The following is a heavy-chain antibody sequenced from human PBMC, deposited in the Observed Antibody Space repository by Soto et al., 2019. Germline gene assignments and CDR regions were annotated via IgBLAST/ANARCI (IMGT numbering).Heavy chain of an antibody. CDR2: IYYSGRT. CDR1: CCSISSYY. D-gene: IGHD1-26*01. J-gene: IGHJ6*02. Sequence: SGTLFLTCPFPCCSISSYYWSRIRQPPGKGLEWIGYIYYSGRTNYNPSLKSRVTISVDTSKNQFSLKLSSVTAADTAVYYCARDSRWELPPYYYYYGMDVWGQGTTVT. CDR3: ARDSRWELPPYYYYYGMDV. V-gene: IGHV4-59*01.